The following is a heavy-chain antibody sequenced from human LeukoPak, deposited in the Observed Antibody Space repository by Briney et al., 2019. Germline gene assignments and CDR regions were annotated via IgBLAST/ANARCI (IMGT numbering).Heavy chain of an antibody. J-gene: IGHJ4*02. CDR2: INPNSGGT. Sequence: ASVKVSCKASGYTFTGYYMNWVRQAPGQGLEWMGRINPNSGGTNYAQKFQGRVTMTRDTSISTAYMELSRLRSDDTAVYYCARVGAMLIAPSPAVDYYFDYWGQGTLVTVSS. CDR1: GYTFTGYY. V-gene: IGHV1-2*06. CDR3: ARVGAMLIAPSPAVDYYFDY. D-gene: IGHD1-26*01.